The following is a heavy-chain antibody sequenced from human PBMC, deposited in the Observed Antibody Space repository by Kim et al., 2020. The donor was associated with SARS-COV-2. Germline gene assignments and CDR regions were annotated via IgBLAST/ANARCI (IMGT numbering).Heavy chain of an antibody. D-gene: IGHD6-13*01. CDR2: IYSGGST. J-gene: IGHJ4*02. V-gene: IGHV3-53*01. CDR3: AREVQAAAHY. Sequence: GGSLRLSCAASGFTVSSNYMSWVRQAPGKGLEWVSVIYSGGSTYYADSVKGRFTISRDNSKNTVYLQMNSLRAEDTAVYYCAREVQAAAHYWGQGTLVTVSS. CDR1: GFTVSSNY.